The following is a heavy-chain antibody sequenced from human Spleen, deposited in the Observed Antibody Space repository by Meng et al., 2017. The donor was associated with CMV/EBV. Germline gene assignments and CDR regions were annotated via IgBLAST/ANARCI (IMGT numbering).Heavy chain of an antibody. CDR3: ARGLATASFWFDL. D-gene: IGHD5-18*01. CDR1: CGSVSSGSSY. V-gene: IGHV4-61*01. J-gene: IGHJ5*02. CDR2: IYYSGNT. Sequence: VSCGSVSSGSSYWSWIRQPPGRGLEWIGSIYYSGNTDYSPSLKSRVSMSIATSKNQFSLKLSSLTAADTAVYYCARGLATASFWFDLWGQGNLVTVSS.